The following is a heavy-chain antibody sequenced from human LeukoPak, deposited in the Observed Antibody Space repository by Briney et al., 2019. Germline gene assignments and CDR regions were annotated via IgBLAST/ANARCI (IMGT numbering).Heavy chain of an antibody. CDR2: ISSSGSTT. J-gene: IGHJ4*02. CDR3: ASAYGSGWYYFDY. V-gene: IGHV3-11*01. D-gene: IGHD6-19*01. Sequence: AGGSLRLSCAASGFTFSDYYMSWIRQAPGKGLEWISYISSSGSTTYYADSVKGRFTISRDNAKNTLYQQMNSLRAEDTAVYYCASAYGSGWYYFDYWGQGTLVTVSS. CDR1: GFTFSDYY.